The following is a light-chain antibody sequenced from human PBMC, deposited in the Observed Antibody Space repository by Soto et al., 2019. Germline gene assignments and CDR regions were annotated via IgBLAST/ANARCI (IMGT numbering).Light chain of an antibody. V-gene: IGKV3-20*01. Sequence: EILMTQSPDTLSVSPGESATLSCRASQRVYSNLAWYQQRPGQAPRLLIYGVSSRATGVPVSFSGSGSGTDFTLTISRLEPEDFAVYYCQQYVSAPITFGQGTRLEIK. J-gene: IGKJ5*01. CDR1: QRVYSN. CDR2: GVS. CDR3: QQYVSAPIT.